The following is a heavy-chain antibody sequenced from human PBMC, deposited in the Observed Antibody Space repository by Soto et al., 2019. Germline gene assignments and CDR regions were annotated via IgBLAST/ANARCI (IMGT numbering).Heavy chain of an antibody. J-gene: IGHJ6*04. CDR1: GYSFTSYW. Sequence: GESLKISCKGSGYSFTSYWISWVRQMPGKGLEWMGRIDPSDSYTNYSPSFQGHVTISADKSISTAYLQWSSLKASDTAMYYCAIPIFSKHAECMDVSDTGITGTVS. CDR2: IDPSDSYT. CDR3: AIPIFSKHAECMDV. V-gene: IGHV5-10-1*01. D-gene: IGHD4-4*01.